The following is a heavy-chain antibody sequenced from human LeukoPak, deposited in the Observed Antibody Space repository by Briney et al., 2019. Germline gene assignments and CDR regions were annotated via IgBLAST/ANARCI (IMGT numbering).Heavy chain of an antibody. CDR2: TIVSGGST. Sequence: PGGSLRLSCAASGFTFSNAWMSWVRQAPGKGLEWVAATIVSGGSTYYADSVKGRFTISRDNSKNTLYLQMNSLRAEDTAVYYCAKDLSRGNGDYKLPYYYYSYMDVWGKGTTVTVSS. CDR1: GFTFSNAW. J-gene: IGHJ6*03. CDR3: AKDLSRGNGDYKLPYYYYSYMDV. V-gene: IGHV3-23*01. D-gene: IGHD4-17*01.